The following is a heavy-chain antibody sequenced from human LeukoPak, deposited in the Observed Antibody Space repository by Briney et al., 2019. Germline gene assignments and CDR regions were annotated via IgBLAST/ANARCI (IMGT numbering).Heavy chain of an antibody. CDR3: ARVNGGYSSVLFDY. CDR2: IIPIFGTA. D-gene: IGHD6-19*01. J-gene: IGHJ4*02. Sequence: ASVKVSCKASGYTFTSYGISWVRQAPGQGLEWMGGIIPIFGTANYAQKFQGRVTITADESTSTAYMELSSLRSEDTAVYYCARVNGGYSSVLFDYWGQGTLVTVSS. V-gene: IGHV1-69*13. CDR1: GYTFTSYG.